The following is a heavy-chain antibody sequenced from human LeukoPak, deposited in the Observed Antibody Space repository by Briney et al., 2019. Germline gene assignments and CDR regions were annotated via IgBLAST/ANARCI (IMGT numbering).Heavy chain of an antibody. J-gene: IGHJ4*02. Sequence: PAGTLTLTCAASGFTFSSYYRHWIRQAPGKGPVWISHINHNGSSTNNPDSVKGLTSISRDTAKNTLHLQMNSPRVDDTAGYYCASTNRRDYWGQGTLVTVSS. V-gene: IGHV3-74*01. D-gene: IGHD2/OR15-2a*01. CDR1: GFTFSSYY. CDR3: ASTNRRDY. CDR2: INHNGSST.